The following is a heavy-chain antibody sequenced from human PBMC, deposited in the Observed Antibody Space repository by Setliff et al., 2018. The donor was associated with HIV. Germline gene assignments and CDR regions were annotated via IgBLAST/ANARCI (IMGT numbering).Heavy chain of an antibody. J-gene: IGHJ4*02. CDR1: GYTFTTYA. V-gene: IGHV1-3*03. D-gene: IGHD2-15*01. CDR3: ASFYCSGGSCYSGPLGY. Sequence: GASVKVSCKASGYTFTTYAIHWVRQAPGQRLEWMGWINAGNGDTKYSQKFQGRFTISRDNSKSTLYLQMGSLRAEDMAVYYCASFYCSGGSCYSGPLGYWGQGTLVTVSS. CDR2: INAGNGDT.